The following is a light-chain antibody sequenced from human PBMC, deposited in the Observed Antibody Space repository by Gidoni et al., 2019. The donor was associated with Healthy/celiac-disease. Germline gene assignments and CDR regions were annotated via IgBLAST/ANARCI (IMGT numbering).Light chain of an antibody. CDR3: MQAIQTPRT. J-gene: IGKJ1*01. CDR2: LGS. CDR1: QSLLHSNGYNY. V-gene: IGKV2-28*01. Sequence: IVMTQSPFSLPVTPGEPASISCRSSQSLLHSNGYNYFDWYLQKPGQSPQLLIYLGSNRASGVPDRFSGSGSGTEFTLKISRVEAEDVGVYYCMQAIQTPRTFGQGTKVEIK.